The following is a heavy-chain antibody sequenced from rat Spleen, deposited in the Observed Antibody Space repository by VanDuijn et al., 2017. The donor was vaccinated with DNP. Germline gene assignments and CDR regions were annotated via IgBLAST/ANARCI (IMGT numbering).Heavy chain of an antibody. V-gene: IGHV5-20*01. Sequence: EVQLVESGGGLVQPGRSLKLSCVASGFTFSDNVMAWVRQSPTKGLEWVASITNTGGSSYYRDSVKGRFIISRDNAKSTLYQQMDSLRSEDTATYYCTSGYGGPDYWGQGVMVTVSS. CDR2: ITNTGGSS. D-gene: IGHD1-11*01. CDR3: TSGYGGPDY. CDR1: GFTFSDNV. J-gene: IGHJ2*01.